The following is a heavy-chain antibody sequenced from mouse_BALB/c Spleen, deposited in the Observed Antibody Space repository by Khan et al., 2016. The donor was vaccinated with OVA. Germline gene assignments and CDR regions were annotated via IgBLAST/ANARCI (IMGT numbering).Heavy chain of an antibody. CDR3: GRVGDNGTMDY. CDR1: GYTFTNFG. J-gene: IGHJ4*01. Sequence: QIQLVQSGPEVKKPGETVKISCKASGYTFTNFGMNWVRQAPGKGLKWMGWINTYTGEPTYAEEFKGRFAFSLETSASTAYLQINNLKNEDAAAYFCGRVGDNGTMDYWGQGTSVTVSS. D-gene: IGHD1-3*01. V-gene: IGHV9-3*02. CDR2: INTYTGEP.